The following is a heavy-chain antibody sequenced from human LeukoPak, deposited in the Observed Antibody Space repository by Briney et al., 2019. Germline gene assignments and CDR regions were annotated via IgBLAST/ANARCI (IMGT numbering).Heavy chain of an antibody. CDR1: GYTFTSNA. CDR3: AREYLSSFDY. J-gene: IGHJ4*02. V-gene: IGHV7-4-1*02. CDR2: INTNTGNP. Sequence: ASVKVSCKASGYTFTSNAINWVRQAPGLGLEWMGWINTNTGNPTYAQGFTGRFVFSLDTSVSTAYLQISSLRAEDTAVYYCAREYLSSFDYWGQRTLVTVSS. D-gene: IGHD3-16*02.